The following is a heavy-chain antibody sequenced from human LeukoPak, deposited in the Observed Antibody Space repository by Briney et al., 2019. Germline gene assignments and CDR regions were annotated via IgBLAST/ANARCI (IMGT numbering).Heavy chain of an antibody. V-gene: IGHV3-21*01. CDR2: ISSSSSYI. Sequence: GGSLRLSCAASGFTFSSYSMNWVRQAPGKGLEWVSSISSSSSYIYYADSVKGRFTISRDNAKNSLYLQMNSLRAEDTAVYYCARDANDFWSGYYTGMGPYYMDVWGKGTTVTVSS. CDR1: GFTFSSYS. D-gene: IGHD3-3*01. J-gene: IGHJ6*03. CDR3: ARDANDFWSGYYTGMGPYYMDV.